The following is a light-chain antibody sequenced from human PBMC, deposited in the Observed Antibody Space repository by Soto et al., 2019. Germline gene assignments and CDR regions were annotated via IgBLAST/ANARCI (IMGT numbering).Light chain of an antibody. J-gene: IGLJ2*01. CDR1: SGHSSYA. Sequence: QPVLTQSPSASASLGASVKLTCTLSSGHSSYAIAWHQQQPEKGPRYLMKLNSDGSHSKGDGIPDGFSGSSSGAERYLTISSLPAEDEADYYCQTWGTGPVVFGGGTKVTVL. CDR2: LNSDGSH. V-gene: IGLV4-69*01. CDR3: QTWGTGPVV.